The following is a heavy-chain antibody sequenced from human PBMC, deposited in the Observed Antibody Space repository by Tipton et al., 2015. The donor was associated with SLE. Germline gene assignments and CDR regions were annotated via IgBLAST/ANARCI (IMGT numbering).Heavy chain of an antibody. V-gene: IGHV4-34*01. Sequence: TLSLTCAVYGGSFSGYYWSWIRQPPGKGLEWIGEINHSGSTNYNPSLKSRVTISVDTSKNQFSLKLSSVTAADTAVYYCVRGSEDSWSDYWGQGTLVTVSS. D-gene: IGHD6-13*01. CDR1: GGSFSGYY. J-gene: IGHJ4*02. CDR2: INHSGST. CDR3: VRGSEDSWSDY.